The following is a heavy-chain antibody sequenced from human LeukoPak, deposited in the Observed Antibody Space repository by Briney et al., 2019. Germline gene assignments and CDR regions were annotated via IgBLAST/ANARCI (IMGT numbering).Heavy chain of an antibody. Sequence: PSGTLSLTCAVSGGSISSSNWWSWVRQPPGKGLEWIGSIYYSGSTYYNPSLKSRVTISVDTSKNQFSLKVSSVTAADTAVYYCARHTGSGWYPSFDYWGQGTLVTVSS. D-gene: IGHD6-19*01. CDR2: IYYSGST. CDR3: ARHTGSGWYPSFDY. V-gene: IGHV4-4*02. J-gene: IGHJ4*02. CDR1: GGSISSSNW.